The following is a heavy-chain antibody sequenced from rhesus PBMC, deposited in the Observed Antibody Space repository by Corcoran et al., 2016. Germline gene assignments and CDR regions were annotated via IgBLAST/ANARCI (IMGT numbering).Heavy chain of an antibody. D-gene: IGHD4-23*01. CDR2: IYWDDDK. J-gene: IGHJ5-1*01. CDR3: ARCGVNTATRGFDV. Sequence: QVTLKASGPALVTPTQTLTLTCTFSGFSLTTSGMGVGWIRQPPAKALWWLALIYWDDDKRYNTSLKSRLTISKDTSKNQVVLTITNMDPVDTATYYCARCGVNTATRGFDVWGPGVLVTVSS. V-gene: IGHV2-174*01. CDR1: GFSLTTSGMG.